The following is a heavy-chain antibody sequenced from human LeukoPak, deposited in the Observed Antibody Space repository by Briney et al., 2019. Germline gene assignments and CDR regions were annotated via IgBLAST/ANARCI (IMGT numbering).Heavy chain of an antibody. J-gene: IGHJ5*02. V-gene: IGHV4-34*01. CDR3: ARGPPDIVLMVYATRWNWFDP. Sequence: SETLSLTCAVYGGSFSGYYRSWIRQPPGKGLEWIGEINHSGSTNYNPSLKSRVTISVDTSKNQFSLKLSSVTAADTAVYYCARGPPDIVLMVYATRWNWFDPWGQGTLVTVSS. CDR2: INHSGST. D-gene: IGHD2-8*01. CDR1: GGSFSGYY.